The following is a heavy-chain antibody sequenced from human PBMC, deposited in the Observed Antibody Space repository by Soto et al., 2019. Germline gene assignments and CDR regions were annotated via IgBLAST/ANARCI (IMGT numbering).Heavy chain of an antibody. Sequence: ASVKVSCKASGYPFTGYYIHWVRQAPGQGPEWMGWINPNSGATNYAQKFQGRVTMTRDTSISTVYMEPRRLRSDDTAVYYCTRELGYIGVTGKGIKQFDPWAQGSLVTVSS. D-gene: IGHD6-19*01. CDR3: TRELGYIGVTGKGIKQFDP. V-gene: IGHV1-2*02. J-gene: IGHJ5*02. CDR1: GYPFTGYY. CDR2: INPNSGAT.